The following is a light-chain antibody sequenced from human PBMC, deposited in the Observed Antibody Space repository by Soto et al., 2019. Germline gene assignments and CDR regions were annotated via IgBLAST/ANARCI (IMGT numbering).Light chain of an antibody. CDR1: SSDVGGYNY. CDR3: TSYADGNNV. Sequence: QSALTQPPSASGSPGQSVTISCTGTSSDVGGYNYVSWYQQHPGKVPKLMVYEVNNRPSGVPDRFSGSKSGNTASLTVSGLEHEDEADYFCTSYADGNNVFGIGTKVTVL. V-gene: IGLV2-8*01. CDR2: EVN. J-gene: IGLJ1*01.